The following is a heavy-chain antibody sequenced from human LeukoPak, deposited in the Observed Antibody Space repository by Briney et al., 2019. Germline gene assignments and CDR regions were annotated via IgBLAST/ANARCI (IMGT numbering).Heavy chain of an antibody. J-gene: IGHJ4*02. CDR3: ARDGENYDSSGYYYSSFDY. V-gene: IGHV3-30-3*01. Sequence: PGGSLRLSCAASGFTFSSYAMHWVRQAPGKGLEWVAVISYDGSNKYYADSVKGRFTISGGNSKNTLYLQMNSLRAEDTAVYYCARDGENYDSSGYYYSSFDYWGQGTLVTVSS. CDR2: ISYDGSNK. D-gene: IGHD3-22*01. CDR1: GFTFSSYA.